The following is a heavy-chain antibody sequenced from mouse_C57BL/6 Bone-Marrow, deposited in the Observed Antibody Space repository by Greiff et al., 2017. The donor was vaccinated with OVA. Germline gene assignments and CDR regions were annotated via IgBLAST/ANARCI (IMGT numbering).Heavy chain of an antibody. Sequence: VQLQESGPGLVAPSQSLSITCTVSGFSLTSYAISWVRQPPGKGLEWLGVIWTGGGTNYNSALKSRLSISKDNSKSQVFLKMNSLQTDDTARYYCARNKWETVYYAMDYWGQGTSVTVSS. J-gene: IGHJ4*01. D-gene: IGHD4-1*01. CDR3: ARNKWETVYYAMDY. CDR1: GFSLTSYA. CDR2: IWTGGGT. V-gene: IGHV2-9-1*01.